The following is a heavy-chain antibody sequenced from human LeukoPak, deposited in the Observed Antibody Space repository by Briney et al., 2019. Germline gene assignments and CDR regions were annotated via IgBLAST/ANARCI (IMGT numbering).Heavy chain of an antibody. J-gene: IGHJ3*02. Sequence: PGGSLRLSCAASGFTFSSYAMSWVRQAPGKGLEWVSAISGSGGSTYYADSVKGRFTISSDNSKNTLYLQMNSLRAEDTAVYYCATLAILEYYYDSSGYYPDAFDIWGQGTMVTVSS. CDR2: ISGSGGST. V-gene: IGHV3-23*01. D-gene: IGHD3-22*01. CDR3: ATLAILEYYYDSSGYYPDAFDI. CDR1: GFTFSSYA.